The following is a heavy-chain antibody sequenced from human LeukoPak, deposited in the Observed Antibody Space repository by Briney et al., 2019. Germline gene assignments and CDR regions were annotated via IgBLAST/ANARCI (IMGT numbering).Heavy chain of an antibody. CDR3: ARDVGGLNWFDP. CDR1: GFTFSSYS. D-gene: IGHD4-23*01. CDR2: ISSSGSTI. V-gene: IGHV3-48*04. Sequence: PGGSLRLSCAASGFTFSSYSMNWVRQAPGKGLEWVSYISSSGSTIYYADSVKGRFTIPRDNAKNTLYLQINSQRAEDTAEYYCARDVGGLNWFDPWGQGTLVTVSS. J-gene: IGHJ5*02.